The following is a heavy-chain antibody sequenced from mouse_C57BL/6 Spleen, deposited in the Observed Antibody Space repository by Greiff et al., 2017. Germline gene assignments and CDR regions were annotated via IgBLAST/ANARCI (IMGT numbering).Heavy chain of an antibody. V-gene: IGHV1-69*01. CDR1: GYTFTSYW. CDR2: LDPSDSYT. Sequence: VQLQQPGAELVMPGASVKLSCKASGYTFTSYWMHWVKQRPGQGLEWIGELDPSDSYTNYNQKFKGKSTLTVDKSSSTAYMQLSSLTSEDSAVYYCATGYYYAMDYWGQGTSVTVSS. J-gene: IGHJ4*01. D-gene: IGHD2-2*01. CDR3: ATGYYYAMDY.